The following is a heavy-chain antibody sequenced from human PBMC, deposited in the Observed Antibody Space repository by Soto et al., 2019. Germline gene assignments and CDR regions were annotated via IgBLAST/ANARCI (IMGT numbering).Heavy chain of an antibody. V-gene: IGHV1-2*02. D-gene: IGHD3-22*01. CDR1: GYTFTDFH. J-gene: IGHJ4*02. Sequence: ASVTVSCTASGYTFTDFHVHWVRQAPGQGLEWMGSINPNSGDTDSAQKFQARVTMATDRSINTVYMELSRLRSDDTAVYYCARHRFSSGSAYFDYWGQGTLVTVSS. CDR2: INPNSGDT. CDR3: ARHRFSSGSAYFDY.